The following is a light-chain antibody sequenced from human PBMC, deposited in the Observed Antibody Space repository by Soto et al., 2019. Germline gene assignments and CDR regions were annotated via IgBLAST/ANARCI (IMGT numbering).Light chain of an antibody. CDR2: GAS. CDR3: QKYGSSLIN. J-gene: IGKJ5*01. V-gene: IGKV3-20*01. Sequence: EIVLTQSPGSLSLSPGEIATVSCSASQSVSSSYLAWYQQKPGQAPRLLIYGASSRATGIPDRFSGSGSGTDFTLTISRLEPEDFAVYYCQKYGSSLINCGQGTRREIK. CDR1: QSVSSSY.